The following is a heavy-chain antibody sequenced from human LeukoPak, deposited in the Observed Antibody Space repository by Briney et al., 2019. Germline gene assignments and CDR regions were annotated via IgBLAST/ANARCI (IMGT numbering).Heavy chain of an antibody. Sequence: ASVKVSCKASGGTFSSYAISWVRQAPGQGLEWMGRIIPILGIANYAQKFQGRVTITADKSTSTAYMELSSLRSEDTAVYYCARGDYYDSSGYSSPFTYWGQGTLVTVSS. D-gene: IGHD3-22*01. CDR3: ARGDYYDSSGYSSPFTY. CDR1: GGTFSSYA. CDR2: IIPILGIA. V-gene: IGHV1-69*04. J-gene: IGHJ4*02.